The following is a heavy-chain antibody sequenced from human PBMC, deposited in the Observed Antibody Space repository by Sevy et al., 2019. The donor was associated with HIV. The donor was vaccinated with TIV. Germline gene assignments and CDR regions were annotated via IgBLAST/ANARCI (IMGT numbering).Heavy chain of an antibody. CDR1: GFTFNTYT. D-gene: IGHD3-10*01. Sequence: GGSLRLSCAASGFTFNTYTMNWVRQAPGEGLEWVSSISSSANYIYYADSVKGRFTISRDNAKNSLFLQMNNLRAEDTAVYYCARPHGSGSWEAFDIWGQGTMVTVSS. CDR3: ARPHGSGSWEAFDI. CDR2: ISSSANYI. V-gene: IGHV3-21*01. J-gene: IGHJ3*02.